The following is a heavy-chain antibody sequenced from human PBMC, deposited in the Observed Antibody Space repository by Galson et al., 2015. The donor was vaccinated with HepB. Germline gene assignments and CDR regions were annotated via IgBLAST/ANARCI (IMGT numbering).Heavy chain of an antibody. V-gene: IGHV2-70*11. CDR2: IDWDDNK. CDR3: ARAVYVSGWYCDN. J-gene: IGHJ4*02. CDR1: GFSLSTSGMC. Sequence: PALVKPPQTLTLTCTFSGFSLSTSGMCVSWIRQPPGKALEWLARIDWDDNKYYSTSLKTRLTISKDTSKNQVVLTMTNMDPVDTATYYCARAVYVSGWYCDNWGQGTLVTVSS. D-gene: IGHD6-19*01.